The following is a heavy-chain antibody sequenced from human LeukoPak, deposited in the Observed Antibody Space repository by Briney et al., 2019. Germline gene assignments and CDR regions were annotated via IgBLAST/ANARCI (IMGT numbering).Heavy chain of an antibody. Sequence: PSETLSLTCTVSGGSISSGGYYWSWIRQHPGKGLEWIGYIYYSGSTYYNPSLKSRVTISVDTSKNQFSLKLSSVTAADTAVYYCARVGYSYEVDYWGQGTLVTVSS. CDR3: ARVGYSYEVDY. D-gene: IGHD5-18*01. CDR2: IYYSGST. J-gene: IGHJ4*02. V-gene: IGHV4-31*03. CDR1: GGSISSGGYY.